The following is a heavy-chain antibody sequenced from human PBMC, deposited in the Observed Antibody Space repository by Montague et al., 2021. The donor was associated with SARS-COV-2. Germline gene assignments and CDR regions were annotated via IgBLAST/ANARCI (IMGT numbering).Heavy chain of an antibody. Sequence: SETLSLTCAGYRRSLSGYSWSWIRRTPGKWRECGGGINYSGDTYYNPSLTSRVTISMDTSESQFSLKMTSVTAADTAVYYCARLESSWWFFDYWGQGTLVTVSS. J-gene: IGHJ4*02. CDR2: INYSGDT. CDR3: ARLESSWWFFDY. D-gene: IGHD2-8*02. V-gene: IGHV4-34*01. CDR1: RRSLSGYS.